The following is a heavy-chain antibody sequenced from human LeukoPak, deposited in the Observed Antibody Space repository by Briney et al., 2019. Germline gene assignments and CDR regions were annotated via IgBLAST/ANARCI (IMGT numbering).Heavy chain of an antibody. CDR3: ASPLVGATSY. V-gene: IGHV4-34*01. J-gene: IGHJ4*02. CDR2: INHSGST. Sequence: PSETLSLTCAVYGGSFSGYYWSWIRQPPGKGLEWIGEINHSGSTNYNPSLKSRVTISVDTSKNQFSLKLSSVTAADTAVYYCASPLVGATSYWGQGTLVTVSS. D-gene: IGHD1-26*01. CDR1: GGSFSGYY.